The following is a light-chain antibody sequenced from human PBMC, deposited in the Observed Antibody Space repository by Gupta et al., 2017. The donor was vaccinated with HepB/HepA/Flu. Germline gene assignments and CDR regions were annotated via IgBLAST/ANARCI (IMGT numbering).Light chain of an antibody. CDR1: HSVSRY. CDR2: EAS. J-gene: IGKJ4*01. CDR3: QQRTNWPALT. V-gene: IGKV3-11*01. Sequence: EIVLTQSPATLSLSPGERATLSCRASHSVSRYLSWYQQKPGQAPRLLIYEASNRATGIPVRFSGSGSGTDFTLTISGLEPEDFAVYYCQQRTNWPALTFGGGTKVEIK.